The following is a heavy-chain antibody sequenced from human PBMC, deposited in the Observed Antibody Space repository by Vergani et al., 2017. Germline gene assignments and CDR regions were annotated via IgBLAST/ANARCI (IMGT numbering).Heavy chain of an antibody. V-gene: IGHV1-46*01. CDR1: GYTFSNYY. CDR2: INPSGGHT. J-gene: IGHJ5*02. CDR3: ARSPPTVTTGWFDP. Sequence: QVQVVQSGAEVKKSGASVKVSCKTSGYTFSNYYMHWVRQAPGQGLEWMGIINPSGGHTNYAQKFQGRVTITADESTSTAYMELSSLRSEDTAVYYCARSPPTVTTGWFDPWGQGTLVTVSS. D-gene: IGHD4-11*01.